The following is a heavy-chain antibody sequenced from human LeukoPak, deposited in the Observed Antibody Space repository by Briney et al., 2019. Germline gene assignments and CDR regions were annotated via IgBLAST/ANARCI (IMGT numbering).Heavy chain of an antibody. D-gene: IGHD2-2*01. CDR3: AREGGDIVVVPAAPLDV. Sequence: GGSLRLSCAASGFTFSSYAMHWVRQAPGKGLEWVAVISYDGSNKYYADSVKGRFTISRDNSKNTLYLQMNSLRAEDTAVYYCAREGGDIVVVPAAPLDVWGKGTTVTVSS. V-gene: IGHV3-30-3*01. CDR1: GFTFSSYA. CDR2: ISYDGSNK. J-gene: IGHJ6*04.